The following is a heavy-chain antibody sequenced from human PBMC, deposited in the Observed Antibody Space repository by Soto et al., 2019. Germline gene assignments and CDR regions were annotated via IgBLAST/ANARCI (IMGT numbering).Heavy chain of an antibody. CDR2: ISYDGSNK. D-gene: IGHD3-22*01. CDR1: GFTFSSYG. J-gene: IGHJ3*02. Sequence: GGSLRLSCAASGFTFSSYGMHWVRQAPGKGLEWVAVISYDGSNKYYADSVKGRFTISRDNSKNTLYLQMNSLRAEDTAVYYCAKEYYYDSSFAFDIWGQGTMVTVS. CDR3: AKEYYYDSSFAFDI. V-gene: IGHV3-30*18.